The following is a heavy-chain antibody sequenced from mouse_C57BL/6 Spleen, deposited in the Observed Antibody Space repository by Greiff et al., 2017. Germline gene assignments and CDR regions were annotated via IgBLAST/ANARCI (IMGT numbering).Heavy chain of an antibody. V-gene: IGHV1-55*01. J-gene: IGHJ4*01. CDR1: GYTFTSYW. CDR3: ARSEDAYAMDY. CDR2: IYPGSGST. Sequence: QVQLQQPGAELVKPGASVKMSCKASGYTFTSYWITWVKQRPGQGLEWIGDIYPGSGSTNYNEKFKSKATLTVDTSSSTADMQLSSLTSEDSAVYYCARSEDAYAMDYWGQGTSVTVSS.